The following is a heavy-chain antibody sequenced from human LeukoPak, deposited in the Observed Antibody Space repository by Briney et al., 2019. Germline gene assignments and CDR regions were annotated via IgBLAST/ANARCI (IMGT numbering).Heavy chain of an antibody. Sequence: GESLRISCKGSGYSLTSYWISWVRQMPGKGLEWMGRIDPSDSYTNYSPSFQGHVTISADKPISTAYLQWSSLKASDTAMYYCARHHPLTYCSSTSCPVDAFDIWGQGTMVTVSS. V-gene: IGHV5-10-1*01. J-gene: IGHJ3*02. CDR2: IDPSDSYT. D-gene: IGHD2-2*01. CDR1: GYSLTSYW. CDR3: ARHHPLTYCSSTSCPVDAFDI.